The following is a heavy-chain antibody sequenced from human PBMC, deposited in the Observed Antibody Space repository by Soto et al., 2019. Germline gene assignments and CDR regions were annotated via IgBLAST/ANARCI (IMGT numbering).Heavy chain of an antibody. J-gene: IGHJ5*02. V-gene: IGHV4-59*01. D-gene: IGHD3-22*01. CDR2: IYHSGST. Sequence: SETLSLTCTVSGGSINKNYWGWIRQSPGKGLEWIGHIYHSGSTKYNSSLKSRVVISIDASRNQFSLRLTSVTAADTAVYYCARESWDYYDSSGYSNWFDPWGQGTLVTVSS. CDR1: GGSINKNY. CDR3: ARESWDYYDSSGYSNWFDP.